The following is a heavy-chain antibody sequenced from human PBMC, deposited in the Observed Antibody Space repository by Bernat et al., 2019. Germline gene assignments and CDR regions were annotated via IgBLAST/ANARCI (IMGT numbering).Heavy chain of an antibody. CDR1: GFTFDDYA. CDR2: IRSKAYGGTT. Sequence: EVQLVESGGGVVRPGGSLRLSCAASGFTFDDYAMSWFRQAPGKELEWVGFIRSKAYGGTTEYAESVKGRFTISRDDSKSIAYLQMNSLKTEDTAVYYCTRVGPYCGGDCYDNWFDPWGQGTLVTVSS. J-gene: IGHJ5*02. D-gene: IGHD2-21*02. V-gene: IGHV3-49*03. CDR3: TRVGPYCGGDCYDNWFDP.